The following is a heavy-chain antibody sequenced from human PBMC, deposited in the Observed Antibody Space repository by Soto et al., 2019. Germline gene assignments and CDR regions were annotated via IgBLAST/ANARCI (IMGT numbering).Heavy chain of an antibody. CDR1: GFTFSSYG. V-gene: IGHV3-33*01. Sequence: QVQLVESGGSVVQPGRSLRLSCAASGFTFSSYGMHWVRQAPGKGLEWVAVIWYDGSNKYYADSVKGRFTISRDNSKNPLYLQMNSLRAEDTAVYYCARSTYGDYPHYWGQGTLVTVSS. CDR3: ARSTYGDYPHY. CDR2: IWYDGSNK. J-gene: IGHJ4*02. D-gene: IGHD4-17*01.